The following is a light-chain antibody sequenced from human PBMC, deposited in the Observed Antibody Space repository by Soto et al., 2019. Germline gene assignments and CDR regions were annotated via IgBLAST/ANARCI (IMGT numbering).Light chain of an antibody. CDR2: DVS. Sequence: QSALTQPASVSGSPGQSITIFCTGTSSDVGGYNYVSWYQQHPGKAPKLMIYDVSNRPSGVSNRFSGSKSGNTASLTISGLQDEGEADYYCNSYTSSCTYVFGTGTKLTVL. J-gene: IGLJ1*01. V-gene: IGLV2-14*01. CDR1: SSDVGGYNY. CDR3: NSYTSSCTYV.